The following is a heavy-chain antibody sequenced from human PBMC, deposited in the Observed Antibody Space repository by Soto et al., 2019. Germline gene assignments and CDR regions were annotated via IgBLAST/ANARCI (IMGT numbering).Heavy chain of an antibody. CDR2: ISGSGGST. Sequence: GGSLRLSCAASGFTFSSYAMSWVRQAPGKGLEWVSAISGSGGSTYYADSVKGRFTISRDNSKNTLYLQMNSLRAEDTAVYYCAKGGAVAGSSGVFQHWGQGTLVTVSS. CDR3: AKGGAVAGSSGVFQH. D-gene: IGHD6-19*01. J-gene: IGHJ1*01. V-gene: IGHV3-23*01. CDR1: GFTFSSYA.